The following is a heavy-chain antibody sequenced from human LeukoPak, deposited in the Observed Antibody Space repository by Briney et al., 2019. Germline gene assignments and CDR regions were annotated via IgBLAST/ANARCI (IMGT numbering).Heavy chain of an antibody. CDR1: GFTFSSYD. CDR3: GRGNSFDY. CDR2: IGTGGDT. Sequence: GRSLRLSCATSGFTFSSYDMHWVRQGTGKGLEWVSGIGTGGDTYYPDSVKGRFTISRENAKKSLFLQMNSLRAEDTAVYYCGRGNSFDYWGQGTLVTVSS. V-gene: IGHV3-13*01. J-gene: IGHJ4*02.